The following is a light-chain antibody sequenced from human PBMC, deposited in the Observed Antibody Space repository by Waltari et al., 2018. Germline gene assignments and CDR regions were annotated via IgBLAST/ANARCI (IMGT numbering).Light chain of an antibody. Sequence: DIVLTQSPGPLSLSPGERATLACRASQSVSSSYLAWYQQKPGQAPRLLIYGASSRATGIPDRFSGSGSGTDFTLTISRLEPEDFAVYYCQQYGSSPRFGGGTKVEIK. CDR1: QSVSSSY. V-gene: IGKV3-20*01. J-gene: IGKJ4*01. CDR3: QQYGSSPR. CDR2: GAS.